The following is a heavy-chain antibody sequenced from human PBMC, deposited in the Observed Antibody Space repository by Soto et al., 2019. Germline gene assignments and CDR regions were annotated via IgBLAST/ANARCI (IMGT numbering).Heavy chain of an antibody. J-gene: IGHJ5*02. CDR1: GGSISRGGYY. D-gene: IGHD2-15*01. V-gene: IGHV4-31*03. CDR2: IYYSGST. Sequence: SETLSLTCTVSGGSISRGGYYWRWIRPHPGKGLEWIGYIYYSGSTYYNPSLKSRVTISVDTSKNQFSLKLSSVTAADTAVYYCARVARRGVVAAKTWFDPWGQGTLVTVSS. CDR3: ARVARRGVVAAKTWFDP.